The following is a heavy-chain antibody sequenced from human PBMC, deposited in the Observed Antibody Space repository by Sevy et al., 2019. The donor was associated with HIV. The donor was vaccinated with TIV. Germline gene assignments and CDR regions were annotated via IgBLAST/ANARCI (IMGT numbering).Heavy chain of an antibody. CDR2: IKKDGSET. Sequence: GGSLRLSCAASGFTFSEFWMTWVRQPPGKGLQWLANIKKDGSETNYVDSVKGRFTISRDNARNSLYLQLDSLRAEDTAVYDCARATSTGWYPNWFDSGGLGTLVTV. D-gene: IGHD6-19*01. CDR3: ARATSTGWYPNWFDS. CDR1: GFTFSEFW. V-gene: IGHV3-7*04. J-gene: IGHJ5*01.